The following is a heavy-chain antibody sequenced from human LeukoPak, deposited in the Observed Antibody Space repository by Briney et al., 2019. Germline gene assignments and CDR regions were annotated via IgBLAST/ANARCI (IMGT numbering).Heavy chain of an antibody. CDR1: GFTFSNYA. CDR3: AKDDYSNPYHMDV. Sequence: PGGSLRLSCAASGFTFSNYAMSWVRQTPGKGLEWVSAISGSDSSTYYADSVKGRFTISRDNSKNTLYLQMNSLRDEDTAVYYCAKDDYSNPYHMDVWGKGTTVTVSS. J-gene: IGHJ6*03. CDR2: ISGSDSST. D-gene: IGHD4-11*01. V-gene: IGHV3-23*01.